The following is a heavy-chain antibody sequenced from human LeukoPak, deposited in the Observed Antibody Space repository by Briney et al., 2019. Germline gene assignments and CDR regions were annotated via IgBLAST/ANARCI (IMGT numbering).Heavy chain of an antibody. CDR1: GVSISSGGYY. CDR3: ARLSVSAWPPGGDY. D-gene: IGHD6-19*01. CDR2: IYHSGST. Sequence: SQTLSLTCTVSGVSISSGGYYWSWIRQPPGKGLEWIGYIYHSGSTNYNPSLKSRVTISVDTSKNQFSLKLSSVTAADTAVYYCARLSVSAWPPGGDYWGQGTLVTVSS. V-gene: IGHV4-30-2*01. J-gene: IGHJ4*02.